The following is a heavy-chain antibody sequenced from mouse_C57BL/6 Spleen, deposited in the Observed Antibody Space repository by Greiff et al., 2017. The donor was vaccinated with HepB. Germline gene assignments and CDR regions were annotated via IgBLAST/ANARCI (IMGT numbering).Heavy chain of an antibody. J-gene: IGHJ4*01. CDR3: ARMDYYGSSVYYYAMDY. D-gene: IGHD1-1*01. V-gene: IGHV1-55*01. CDR1: GYTFTSYW. CDR2: IYPGSGST. Sequence: QVQLQQPGAELVKPGASVKMSCKASGYTFTSYWITWVKQRPGQGLEWIGDIYPGSGSTNYNEKFKSKATLTVDTSSSTAYMQLSSLTSEDSAVYYCARMDYYGSSVYYYAMDYWGQGTSVTVSS.